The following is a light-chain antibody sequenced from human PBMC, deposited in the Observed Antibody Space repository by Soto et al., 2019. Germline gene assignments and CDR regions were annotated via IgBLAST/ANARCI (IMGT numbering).Light chain of an antibody. Sequence: DVVLTQSALSLPVIPGEPASVSCRPSQSLQYSHGYNYLDWYLQKPGQSPQLXXSLGSTRASGGPDRCSGSGSGADFTLKISRVEADDDGVYYCFQGLQTPPITVGQGTRLEI. V-gene: IGKV2-28*01. CDR1: QSLQYSHGYNY. CDR2: LGS. CDR3: FQGLQTPPIT. J-gene: IGKJ5*01.